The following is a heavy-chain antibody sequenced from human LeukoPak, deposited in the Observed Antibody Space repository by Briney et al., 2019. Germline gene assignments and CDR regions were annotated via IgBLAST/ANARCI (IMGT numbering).Heavy chain of an antibody. Sequence: GGSLRLSCAASGLTFSSYEMNWVRQAPGKALEGVSYISSSGSTIYYADSVKGRFTISRDNTKYSLYLQMNSVRAEDTAVYYCARDRGYYGSDYWGQGTLVTVSS. CDR3: ARDRGYYGSDY. D-gene: IGHD3-10*01. CDR1: GLTFSSYE. CDR2: ISSSGSTI. J-gene: IGHJ4*02. V-gene: IGHV3-48*03.